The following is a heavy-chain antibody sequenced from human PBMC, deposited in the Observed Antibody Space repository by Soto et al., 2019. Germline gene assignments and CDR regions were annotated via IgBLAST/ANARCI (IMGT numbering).Heavy chain of an antibody. J-gene: IGHJ3*02. CDR1: GYTFTSYG. D-gene: IGHD2-21*02. CDR2: ISAYNGNT. CDR3: AIYPTPYCGGDCDDAFDI. Sequence: ASVKVSCKASGYTFTSYGISWVRQAPGQGLEWMGWISAYNGNTNYAQKLQGRVTMTTDTSTSTAYMELRSLRSDDTAVYYCAIYPTPYCGGDCDDAFDIWGQGTMVTVSS. V-gene: IGHV1-18*04.